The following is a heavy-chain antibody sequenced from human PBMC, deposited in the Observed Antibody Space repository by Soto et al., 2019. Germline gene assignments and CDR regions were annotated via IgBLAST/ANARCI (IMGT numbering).Heavy chain of an antibody. Sequence: SETLSLTCAVSGGSIISNYWWALIRQSPGEGLVWIGSIYHSGTTFYNPSLKSRASLSVDTSKNQFSLNLTSVTAADTAVYYCARSQGTTMVVIWFDPWGPGTLVTVSS. CDR1: GGSIISNYW. D-gene: IGHD5-18*01. J-gene: IGHJ5*02. CDR3: ARSQGTTMVVIWFDP. CDR2: IYHSGTT. V-gene: IGHV4-38-2*01.